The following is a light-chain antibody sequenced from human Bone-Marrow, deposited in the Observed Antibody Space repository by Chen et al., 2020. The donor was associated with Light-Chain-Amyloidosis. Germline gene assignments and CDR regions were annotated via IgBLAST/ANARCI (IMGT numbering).Light chain of an antibody. CDR3: QSADSSGTNEVI. CDR1: DLPTKF. CDR2: RDT. Sequence: SYELTQPPSVSVSPGQTARITCSGDDLPTKFAYWYQQKPGKAPVLVIHRDTGRPSGISEQFSGSSAGTTATLTISGVQAEDEADYHCQSADSSGTNEVIFGGGTKLTVL. V-gene: IGLV3-25*03. J-gene: IGLJ2*01.